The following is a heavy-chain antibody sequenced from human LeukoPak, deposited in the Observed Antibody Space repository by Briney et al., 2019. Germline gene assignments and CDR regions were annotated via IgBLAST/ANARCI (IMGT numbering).Heavy chain of an antibody. CDR1: GYTFTSYG. Sequence: ASVKVSCKASGYTFTSYGISWVRQAPGQGLEWMGWISAYNGNTNYAQKLQGRVTMTTDTSTSTAYMELRRLRSDDTAVYYCAREKITMIVVGPTFRNWFDPWGQGTLVTVSS. V-gene: IGHV1-18*01. CDR2: ISAYNGNT. J-gene: IGHJ5*02. CDR3: AREKITMIVVGPTFRNWFDP. D-gene: IGHD3-22*01.